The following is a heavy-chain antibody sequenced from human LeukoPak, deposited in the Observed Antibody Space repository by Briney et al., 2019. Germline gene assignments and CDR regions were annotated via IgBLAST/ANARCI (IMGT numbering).Heavy chain of an antibody. CDR3: ARSAVTTAWVYYYYYYMDV. CDR2: IYYSGST. Sequence: PSETLSLTCTVSGGSISSSSYYWGWIRQPPRKGLEWIGSIYYSGSTYYNPSLKSRVTISVDTSKNQFSLKLSSVTAADTAVYYCARSAVTTAWVYYYYYYMDVWGKGTTVTVSS. CDR1: GGSISSSSYY. J-gene: IGHJ6*03. D-gene: IGHD4-17*01. V-gene: IGHV4-39*07.